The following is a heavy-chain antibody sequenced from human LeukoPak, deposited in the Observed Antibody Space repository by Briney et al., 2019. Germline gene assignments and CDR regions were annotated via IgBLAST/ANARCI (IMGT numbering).Heavy chain of an antibody. CDR3: ARGGLVGGFLEWLFYNGFDY. Sequence: KPSETLSLTCTVSGGSISSSSYYWGWIRQPPGKGLEWIGSIYYSGSTYYNPSLKSRVTISVDTSKNQFSLKLSSVTAADTAVYYCARGGLVGGFLEWLFYNGFDYWGQGTLVTVSS. J-gene: IGHJ4*02. CDR2: IYYSGST. V-gene: IGHV4-39*07. D-gene: IGHD3-3*01. CDR1: GGSISSSSYY.